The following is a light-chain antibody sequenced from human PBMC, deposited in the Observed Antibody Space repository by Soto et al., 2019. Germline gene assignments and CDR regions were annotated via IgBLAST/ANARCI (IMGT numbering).Light chain of an antibody. CDR3: QQYYGTPIT. CDR1: QSVLFRSNNKNY. Sequence: DIVMTQSPDSLAVSLGERATINCQSSQSVLFRSNNKNYLGWYQQKVGQPPKLLISWSTTRESGVPDRFSGGGSGADFTLTISSLQAEDVAVYYCQQYYGTPITFGQGTRLEIK. J-gene: IGKJ5*01. CDR2: WST. V-gene: IGKV4-1*01.